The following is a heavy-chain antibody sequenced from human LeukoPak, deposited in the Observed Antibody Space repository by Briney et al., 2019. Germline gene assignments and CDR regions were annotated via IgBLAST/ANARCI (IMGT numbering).Heavy chain of an antibody. CDR1: GGSISSYY. CDR3: ARDKYYYDSSNWFDP. D-gene: IGHD3-22*01. J-gene: IGHJ5*02. V-gene: IGHV4-4*07. Sequence: SETLSLTCTVSGGSISSYYWSWIRQPAGKGLEWIGRIYTSGSTNYNPSLKSRVTMSVDTSKNQFSLKLSSVTAADTAVYYCARDKYYYDSSNWFDPWGQGTLVTVSS. CDR2: IYTSGST.